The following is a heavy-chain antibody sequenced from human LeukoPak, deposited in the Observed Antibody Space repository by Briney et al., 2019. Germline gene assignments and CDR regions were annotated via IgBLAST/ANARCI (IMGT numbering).Heavy chain of an antibody. Sequence: GGSLRLSCAASGFTFSSYAMHWVRQAPGKGLEWVAVISYDGSNKYYAGSVKGRFTISRDSAKNSLYLQMNSLRAGDTAVYYCARVDIAAEDWYFDLWGRGTLVTVSS. J-gene: IGHJ2*01. V-gene: IGHV3-30*14. CDR2: ISYDGSNK. CDR3: ARVDIAAEDWYFDL. CDR1: GFTFSSYA. D-gene: IGHD6-13*01.